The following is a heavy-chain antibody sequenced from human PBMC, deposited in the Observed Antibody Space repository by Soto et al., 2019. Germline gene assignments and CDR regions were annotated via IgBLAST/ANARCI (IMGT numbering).Heavy chain of an antibody. CDR2: ISGSGGST. CDR1: GFTFSSYA. Sequence: GGSLRLSCAASGFTFSSYAMSWVRQAPGKGLEWVSAISGSGGSTYYADSVKGRFTISRDNSKNTLYLQMNSLRAEDTAVYYCAKFPYIVGATFYFDYWGQGTLVTVSS. V-gene: IGHV3-23*01. J-gene: IGHJ4*02. D-gene: IGHD1-26*01. CDR3: AKFPYIVGATFYFDY.